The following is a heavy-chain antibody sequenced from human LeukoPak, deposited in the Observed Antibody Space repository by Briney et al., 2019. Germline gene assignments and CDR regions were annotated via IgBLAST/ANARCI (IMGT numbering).Heavy chain of an antibody. V-gene: IGHV3-48*02. CDR1: GFTFSTYT. Sequence: GGSLRLSCAASGFTFSTYTMNWVRQAPGKGLEWVSTISNSRDVHYSDSVKGRFTISRDNARNSLYLQMNSLRDEDTAVYYCTRDGLHTAHFDYWGQGTLVTVSA. J-gene: IGHJ4*02. CDR2: ISNSRDV. D-gene: IGHD5-18*01. CDR3: TRDGLHTAHFDY.